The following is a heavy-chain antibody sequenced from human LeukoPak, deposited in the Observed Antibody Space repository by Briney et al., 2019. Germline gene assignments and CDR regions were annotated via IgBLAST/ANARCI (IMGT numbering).Heavy chain of an antibody. CDR1: GYTFTSYD. J-gene: IGHJ4*02. Sequence: ASVKVSCTASGYTFTSYDMNWVRQAPGHGLEWMGWMKPNSGHTGYAQKFQGRVTISSNTTQITDYMHLSSLSSEHTGLYYCSRKRSGSGWDSLVYWGEGTLVTVPS. V-gene: IGHV1-8*03. CDR2: MKPNSGHT. D-gene: IGHD6-25*01. CDR3: SRKRSGSGWDSLVY.